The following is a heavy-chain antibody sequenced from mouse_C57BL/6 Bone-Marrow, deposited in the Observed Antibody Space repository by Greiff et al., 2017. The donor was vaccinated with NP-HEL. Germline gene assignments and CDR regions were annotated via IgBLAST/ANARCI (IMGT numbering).Heavy chain of an antibody. J-gene: IGHJ2*01. CDR3: ARYYYGGY. CDR1: GYTFTSYW. D-gene: IGHD1-1*01. CDR2: IYPGSGST. Sequence: VQLQQPGAELVKPGASVKMSCKASGYTFTSYWITWVQQRPGKGLEWIGAIYPGSGSTYYQDKLKSKVTLTVDTSTSTPYMQLSSLTSEDSAVCYSARYYYGGYWGQGTTLTVSS. V-gene: IGHV1-55*01.